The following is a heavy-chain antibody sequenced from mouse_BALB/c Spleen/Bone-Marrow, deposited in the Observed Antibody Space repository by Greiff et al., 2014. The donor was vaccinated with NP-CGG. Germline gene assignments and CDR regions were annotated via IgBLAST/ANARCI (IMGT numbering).Heavy chain of an antibody. J-gene: IGHJ4*01. CDR3: ARHRDAMDY. CDR2: ISSGGSYT. D-gene: IGHD3-3*01. CDR1: GFTFSSYG. V-gene: IGHV5-6*01. Sequence: EVQLVESGGDLVKPGGSLKLSCAASGFTFSSYGMSWVRQTPDKRLEWVATISSGGSYTYYPDSAKGRFTISRDNAKNTLYLQMSSLKSEDTAMYYGARHRDAMDYWGQGTSVTVSS.